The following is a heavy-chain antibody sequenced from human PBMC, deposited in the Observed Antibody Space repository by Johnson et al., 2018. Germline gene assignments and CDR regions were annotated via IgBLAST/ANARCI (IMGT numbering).Heavy chain of an antibody. CDR1: GDTFSRYT. CDR3: ARVEGVGDAFDI. CDR2: IIPMFDTS. J-gene: IGHJ3*02. D-gene: IGHD1-26*01. V-gene: IGHV1-69*06. Sequence: QVQLVESGAEVKKPGSSVKVSCKASGDTFSRYTVSWVRQAPGQGFEWMGRIIPMFDTSKYAQKFQGRVTITADNSTSTVYWELGSLRSEETAVYYCARVEGVGDAFDIWGQGTMVTVSS.